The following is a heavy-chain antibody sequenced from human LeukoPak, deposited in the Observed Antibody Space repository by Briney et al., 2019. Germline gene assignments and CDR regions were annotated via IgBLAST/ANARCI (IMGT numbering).Heavy chain of an antibody. V-gene: IGHV3-11*04. Sequence: PGGSLRLSCAASGFTFSDYYMNWVRPAPGKGLEWVSYISSSGSTIYYADSVKGRFTISRDNAKNSLYLQMNSLRAEDTAVYYCASYDYGAFDIWGQGTMVTVSS. CDR2: ISSSGSTI. CDR1: GFTFSDYY. D-gene: IGHD4-17*01. J-gene: IGHJ3*02. CDR3: ASYDYGAFDI.